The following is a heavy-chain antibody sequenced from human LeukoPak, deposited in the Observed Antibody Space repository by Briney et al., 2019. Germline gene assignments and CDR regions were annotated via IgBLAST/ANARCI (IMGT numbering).Heavy chain of an antibody. Sequence: SETLSLTCTVSGGSISSSSYYWGWIRQPPGKGLEWIGSIYYSGSTYYNPSLKSRVTISVDTSKNQFSLKLSSVTAADTAVYYCARDWDPGRWLQLGYFDYWGQGTLVTVSS. CDR2: IYYSGST. J-gene: IGHJ4*02. CDR3: ARDWDPGRWLQLGYFDY. CDR1: GGSISSSSYY. D-gene: IGHD5-24*01. V-gene: IGHV4-39*07.